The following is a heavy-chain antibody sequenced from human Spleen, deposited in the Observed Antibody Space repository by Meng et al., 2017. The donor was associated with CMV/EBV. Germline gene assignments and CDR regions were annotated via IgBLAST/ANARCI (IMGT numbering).Heavy chain of an antibody. CDR3: ARDPGPYYYDSSGYYYFDY. Sequence: QLQGGGPGLLKPSETLSLTCTVSGGSISSSSYYWGWIRQPPGKGLEWIGSIYYSGSTYYNPSLKSRVTMSVDTSKNQFSLKLSSVTAADTAVYYCARDPGPYYYDSSGYYYFDYWGQGTLVTVSS. V-gene: IGHV4-39*07. J-gene: IGHJ4*02. CDR1: GGSISSSSYY. CDR2: IYYSGST. D-gene: IGHD3-22*01.